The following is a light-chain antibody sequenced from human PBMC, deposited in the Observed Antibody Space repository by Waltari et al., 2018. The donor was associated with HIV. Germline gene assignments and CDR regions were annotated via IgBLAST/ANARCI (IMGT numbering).Light chain of an antibody. CDR3: SSYRTNNTIV. J-gene: IGLJ1*01. CDR2: EVK. Sequence: QSPLTQPPSASASPGPSVTISCPGTSSDLGPYNRVSWYLQPPGTAPRIIIYEVKNRPSGVPDRFSGSKSGNTASLTISGLQAEDEADYYCSSYRTNNTIVFGTGTKVTVL. V-gene: IGLV2-18*02. CDR1: SSDLGPYNR.